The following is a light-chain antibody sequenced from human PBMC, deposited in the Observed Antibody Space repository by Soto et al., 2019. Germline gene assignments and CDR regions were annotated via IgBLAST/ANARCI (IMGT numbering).Light chain of an antibody. V-gene: IGKV3-15*01. CDR2: GAS. J-gene: IGKJ5*01. CDR1: QSVSSTY. CDR3: QQYNNWPPIT. Sequence: EIVLTQSPGTLSLSPGERATLSCRAIQSVSSTYLAWYQQKPGQAPRLLIYGASTRATGIPARFGGSGSGTEFTLTISSLQSEDFAVYYCQQYNNWPPITFGQGTRLAIK.